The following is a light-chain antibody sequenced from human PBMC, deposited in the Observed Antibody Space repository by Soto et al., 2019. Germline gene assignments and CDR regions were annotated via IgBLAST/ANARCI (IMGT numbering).Light chain of an antibody. CDR1: SSDVGSYTF. CDR2: EVA. CDR3: SSYADTDKVI. V-gene: IGLV2-8*01. Sequence: QSVLTQPPSASGSPGQSVTISCTGTSSDVGSYTFVSWYQQRPGKAPKLIIYEVARRPSGVPDRFSASKSGNTASLTVSGLQAEDEADYYCSSYADTDKVIFGGGTKLTVL. J-gene: IGLJ2*01.